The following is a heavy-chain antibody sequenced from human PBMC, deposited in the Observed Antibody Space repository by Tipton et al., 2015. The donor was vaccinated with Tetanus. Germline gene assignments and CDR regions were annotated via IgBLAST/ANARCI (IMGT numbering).Heavy chain of an antibody. CDR1: GFAFNIYA. D-gene: IGHD1-26*01. J-gene: IGHJ4*02. V-gene: IGHV3-30*04. CDR3: ARDGRSGHFDY. Sequence: SLRLSCVASGFAFNIYAMYWVRQAPGKGLEWLALISYDGSNDFYADSVKGRFTVSRDNSKNTVYLEMNSLRAEDTAVYYCARDGRSGHFDYWGQGTLLTVSS. CDR2: ISYDGSND.